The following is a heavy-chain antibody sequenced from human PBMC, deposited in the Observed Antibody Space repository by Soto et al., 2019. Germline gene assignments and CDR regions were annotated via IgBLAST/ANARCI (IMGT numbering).Heavy chain of an antibody. CDR2: INPNSGGT. CDR3: ARAFSKYYYDSSGLDAFDF. J-gene: IGHJ3*01. V-gene: IGHV1-2*04. CDR1: GYTFTGYY. Sequence: GASVKVSCKASGYTFTGYYMHWVRQAPGQGLEWMGWINPNSGGTNYAQKFQGWVTMTRDTSISTAYMELSRLRSDDTAVYYCARAFSKYYYDSSGLDAFDFSGQGTIDIVSS. D-gene: IGHD3-22*01.